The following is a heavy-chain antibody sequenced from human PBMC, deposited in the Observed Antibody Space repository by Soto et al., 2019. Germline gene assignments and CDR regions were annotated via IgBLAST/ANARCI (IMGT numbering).Heavy chain of an antibody. CDR3: ARELRGLRFLEWFEHNGGFDY. J-gene: IGHJ4*02. CDR1: GGTFSSYT. D-gene: IGHD3-3*01. Sequence: SVKVSCKASGGTFSSYTISWVRQAPGQGLEWMGRIIPILGIANYAQKFQGRVTITADKSTSTAYMELSSLRSEDTAVYYCARELRGLRFLEWFEHNGGFDYWGQGTLVTVSS. V-gene: IGHV1-69*04. CDR2: IIPILGIA.